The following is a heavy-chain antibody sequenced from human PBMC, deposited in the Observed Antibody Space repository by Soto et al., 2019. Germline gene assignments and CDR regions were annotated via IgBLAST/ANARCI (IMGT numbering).Heavy chain of an antibody. CDR2: IYHSGST. CDR3: ARGGYSYGSNWFDP. Sequence: PSETRSLTCAVSGGSISSSNWWSWVRQPPGKGLEWIGEIYHSGSTNYNPSLKSRVTISVDKSKNQFSMKLSSVTAADTAVYYCARGGYSYGSNWFDPWGQGTLVTVSS. J-gene: IGHJ5*02. CDR1: GGSISSSNW. V-gene: IGHV4-4*02. D-gene: IGHD5-18*01.